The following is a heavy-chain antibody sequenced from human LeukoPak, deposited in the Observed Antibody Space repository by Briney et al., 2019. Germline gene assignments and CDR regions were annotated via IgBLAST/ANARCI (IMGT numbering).Heavy chain of an antibody. Sequence: PETLSLTCTVSGGSIGSSSYYWGWIRQPPGKGLEWIGEIYHSGSTNYNPSLKSRVTISVDTSKNQFSLKLSSVTAADTAVYYCARDGGGYDENWGQGTLVTVSS. CDR3: ARDGGGYDEN. CDR1: GGSIGSSSYY. J-gene: IGHJ4*02. CDR2: IYHSGST. V-gene: IGHV4-39*07. D-gene: IGHD5-12*01.